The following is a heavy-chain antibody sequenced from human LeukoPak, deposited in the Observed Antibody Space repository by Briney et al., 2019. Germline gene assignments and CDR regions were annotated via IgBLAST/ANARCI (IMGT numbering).Heavy chain of an antibody. Sequence: GGSLRLSYASSGFTSSSNWRSWLRQAPGKGLEWVANTKQDGSDKYYVDSVKGRFTISRDNAKNSLYLQMNSLRTEDTAMYYFAKHRAAGVNDAFDIWGQGTMVTVSS. V-gene: IGHV3-7*01. CDR1: GFTSSSNW. J-gene: IGHJ3*02. CDR3: AKHRAAGVNDAFDI. D-gene: IGHD6-13*01. CDR2: TKQDGSDK.